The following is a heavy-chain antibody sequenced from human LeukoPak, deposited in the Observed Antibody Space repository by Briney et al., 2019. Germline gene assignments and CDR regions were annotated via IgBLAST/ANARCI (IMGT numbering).Heavy chain of an antibody. J-gene: IGHJ4*02. CDR3: ARESPAMVVYFDY. CDR1: GGSFSGYY. CDR2: INHSGST. Sequence: SETLSLTCAVYGGSFSGYYWSWIPQPPGKGLEWIGEINHSGSTNYNPSLKSRVTISVDTSKNQFSLKLSSVTAADTAVYYCARESPAMVVYFDYWGQGTLVTVSS. D-gene: IGHD5-18*01. V-gene: IGHV4-34*01.